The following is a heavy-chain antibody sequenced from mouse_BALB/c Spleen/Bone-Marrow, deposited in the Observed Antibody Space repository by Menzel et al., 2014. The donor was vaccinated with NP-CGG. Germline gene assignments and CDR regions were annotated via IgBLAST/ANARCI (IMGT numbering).Heavy chain of an antibody. J-gene: IGHJ1*01. D-gene: IGHD1-3*01. CDR2: IRNKANGYTT. Sequence: EVQLVESGGGLVQPGSSLRLSCATSGFTFTDYYMSWVRQPPGKALEWLGFIRNKANGYTTEYSASVKGRFTVSRDNSKGILYLQMNTLRAKAGATDFCARDINYNYNWWFDFWGEGTLVTVSS. CDR3: ARDINYNYNWWFDF. CDR1: GFTFTDYY. V-gene: IGHV7-3*02.